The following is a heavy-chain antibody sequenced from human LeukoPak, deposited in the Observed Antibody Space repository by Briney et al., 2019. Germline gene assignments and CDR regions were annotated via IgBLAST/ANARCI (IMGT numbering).Heavy chain of an antibody. CDR1: GFTFSNYW. D-gene: IGHD2-15*01. CDR2: IRQDGSEK. Sequence: GGSLRLSCAASGFTFSNYWMSWVRQAPGKGLEWVASIRQDGSEKYYVDSVKGRFTISRDNAKNSLYLQINSLRAEDTAVYYCAKDRGYWGQGTLVTVSS. J-gene: IGHJ4*02. V-gene: IGHV3-7*01. CDR3: AKDRGY.